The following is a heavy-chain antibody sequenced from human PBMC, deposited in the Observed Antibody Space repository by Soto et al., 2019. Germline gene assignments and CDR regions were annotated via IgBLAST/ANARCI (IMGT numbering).Heavy chain of an antibody. Sequence: QLQLQESGPGLVKPSETLSLTCTVSRGSISSGTKYWAWIRQPPGKGLAWIAHIYDSGSTFYNPSLKSRVTIALDTSKSQFSLKLRSVTAADTAVYYCARNEAAWYFDSWGQGTLVTVSS. CDR3: ARNEAAWYFDS. V-gene: IGHV4-39*01. D-gene: IGHD6-25*01. CDR1: RGSISSGTKY. J-gene: IGHJ4*02. CDR2: IYDSGST.